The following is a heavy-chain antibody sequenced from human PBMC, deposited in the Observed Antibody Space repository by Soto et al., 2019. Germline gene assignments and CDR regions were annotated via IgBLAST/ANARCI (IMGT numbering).Heavy chain of an antibody. CDR3: ARETLRDAIAI. V-gene: IGHV3-48*03. Sequence: GGSLRLSCVASGFDFRSYEMNWVRQAPGKGLEWVSNIRANDESIYYADSVKGRVSVSRDNAKNSLFLEMNSLRVDDTAVYYCARETLRDAIAIWGQGPMVTVSS. CDR2: IRANDESI. J-gene: IGHJ3*02. D-gene: IGHD4-17*01. CDR1: GFDFRSYE.